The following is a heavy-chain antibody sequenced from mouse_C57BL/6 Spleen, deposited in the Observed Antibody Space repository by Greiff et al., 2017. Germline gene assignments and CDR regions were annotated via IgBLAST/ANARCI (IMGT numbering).Heavy chain of an antibody. D-gene: IGHD1-2*01. CDR2: INPSSGYT. CDR3: ARYGYYDAMDY. CDR1: GYTFTSYT. J-gene: IGHJ4*01. Sequence: QVQLQQSGAELARPGASVKMSCKASGYTFTSYTMHWVKQRPGQGLEWIGYINPSSGYTKYNQKFKDKATLTADKSSSTAYMQLRSLTSEDSAVYYCARYGYYDAMDYWGQGTSVTVSS. V-gene: IGHV1-4*01.